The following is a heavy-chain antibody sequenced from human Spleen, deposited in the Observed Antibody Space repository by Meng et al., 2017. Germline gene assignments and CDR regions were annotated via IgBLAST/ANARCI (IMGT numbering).Heavy chain of an antibody. Sequence: GSLRLSCVVSGGSFSDYYWSWIRQPPGKGLEWIGEINHSGSTNYNPSLESRATISVDKSKNQFSLKLSSVTAADTAVYYCARVRDYPNYSGDLDYWGQGTLVTVSS. V-gene: IGHV4-34*01. D-gene: IGHD4-11*01. CDR3: ARVRDYPNYSGDLDY. J-gene: IGHJ4*02. CDR2: INHSGST. CDR1: GGSFSDYY.